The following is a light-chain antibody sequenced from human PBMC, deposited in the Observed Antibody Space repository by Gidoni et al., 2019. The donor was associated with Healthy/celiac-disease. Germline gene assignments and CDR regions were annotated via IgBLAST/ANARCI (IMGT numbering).Light chain of an antibody. CDR1: QSVSSSY. V-gene: IGKV3-20*01. CDR3: QQYGSFRT. Sequence: EIVLTQSPGTLSLSPGERATLSCRASQSVSSSYLAWYQQKPGQAPRLLIYGASSRATGIPDRFSGSGSGTDFTLTISRLEPEDFAVYYWQQYGSFRTFGGXTKVEIK. CDR2: GAS. J-gene: IGKJ4*01.